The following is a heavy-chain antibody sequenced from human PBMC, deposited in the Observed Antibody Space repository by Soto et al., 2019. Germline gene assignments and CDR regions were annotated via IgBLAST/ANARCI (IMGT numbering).Heavy chain of an antibody. V-gene: IGHV1-69*08. Sequence: QVQLVQSGAEVQKPGSSVKVSCKASGGTFSPYTINWVRQAPGQGLEWMGRIIPFHVVTNYDQKFQARVTITADKSTSTAYMELSGLRFEDTAMYYCTRDWEITVSTWSFGGFWGRGTLVTVSS. CDR2: IIPFHVVT. CDR1: GGTFSPYT. CDR3: TRDWEITVSTWSFGGF. D-gene: IGHD3-10*01. J-gene: IGHJ4*02.